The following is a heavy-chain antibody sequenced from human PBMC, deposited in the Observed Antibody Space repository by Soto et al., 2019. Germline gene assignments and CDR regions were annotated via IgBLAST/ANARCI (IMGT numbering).Heavy chain of an antibody. Sequence: SETLSLTCTVSGGSISNHYWSWIRQPPGKGLEWIGYIYYSGSINYNPSLKSRVTISVDTSKNQFSLKLSSVTAADTAVYYSARGRDGHNSRPLGYWGQGTLVTVSS. V-gene: IGHV4-59*11. D-gene: IGHD2-21*01. J-gene: IGHJ4*02. CDR1: GGSISNHY. CDR2: IYYSGSI. CDR3: ARGRDGHNSRPLGY.